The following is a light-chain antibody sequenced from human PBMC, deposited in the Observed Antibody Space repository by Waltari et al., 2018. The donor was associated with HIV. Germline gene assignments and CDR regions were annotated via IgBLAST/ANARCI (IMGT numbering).Light chain of an antibody. Sequence: QSAPTQPASVSGSPGQSITISCPGPSRDIGHYKYVSWYQQSPGKAPKLMIYEVSNRPSGVSNRFSGSKSGNTASLTISVLQAEDEADYYCSSYISTTTLFGTGTKVTVL. V-gene: IGLV2-14*01. CDR1: SRDIGHYKY. CDR2: EVS. CDR3: SSYISTTTL. J-gene: IGLJ1*01.